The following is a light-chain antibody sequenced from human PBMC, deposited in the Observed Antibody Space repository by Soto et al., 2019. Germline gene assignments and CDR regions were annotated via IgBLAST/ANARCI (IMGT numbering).Light chain of an antibody. J-gene: IGKJ1*01. V-gene: IGKV3-15*01. CDR3: QQYHYWPRL. CDR2: GAS. CDR1: QSVIKN. Sequence: EIVMTQSPDTLSVSPVEGATLSCRASQSVIKNLAWFQQKPGQAPRLLIYGASTRVTGVPARFSGSGSGTEFTLTISSLQSEDVALYYCQQYHYWPRLFGPGTKVDIK.